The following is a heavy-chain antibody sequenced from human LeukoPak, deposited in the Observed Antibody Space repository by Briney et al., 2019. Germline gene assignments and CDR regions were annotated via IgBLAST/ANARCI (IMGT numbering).Heavy chain of an antibody. D-gene: IGHD3-22*01. CDR2: INPNSDGT. V-gene: IGHV1-2*06. CDR3: AREWSYYDSGHDALDY. J-gene: IGHJ4*02. CDR1: GYTFTGCY. Sequence: ASVKVSCKASGYTFTGCYIHWVRQAPGQGLEWMGRINPNSDGTNYARQFQARVTMTRDTSINTAYMELNRLQSDDTAIYYCAREWSYYDSGHDALDYWGQGTLLTVSS.